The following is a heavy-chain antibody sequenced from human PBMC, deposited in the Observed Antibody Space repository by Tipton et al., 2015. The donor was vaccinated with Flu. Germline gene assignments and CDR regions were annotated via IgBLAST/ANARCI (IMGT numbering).Heavy chain of an antibody. CDR2: MWSDGGNE. J-gene: IGHJ3*02. CDR3: ARNYDSSGYNYEVGAFDI. D-gene: IGHD3-22*01. Sequence: SLRLSCAASGFTFDYCGMHWVRQAPGRGLQWVAFMWSDGGNEKYADSVKGRFAISRDNAKNTLYLQMNSLRAEDTAVYYCARNYDSSGYNYEVGAFDIWGLGTTVLVSP. V-gene: IGHV3-33*01. CDR1: GFTFDYCG.